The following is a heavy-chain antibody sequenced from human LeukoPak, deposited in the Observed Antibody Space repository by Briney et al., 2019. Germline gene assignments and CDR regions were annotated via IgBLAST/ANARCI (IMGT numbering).Heavy chain of an antibody. Sequence: GGFLRLSCAASGFTFSGYAVSWVRQAPGKGLEWVSSISGSGGSTYSADSVKGRFTISRDNSKNTLYLQMNSLRAEDTALYYCAKDRSCTNDICHGDFDYWGQGTLVTVSS. CDR1: GFTFSGYA. J-gene: IGHJ4*02. D-gene: IGHD2-8*01. CDR2: ISGSGGST. CDR3: AKDRSCTNDICHGDFDY. V-gene: IGHV3-23*01.